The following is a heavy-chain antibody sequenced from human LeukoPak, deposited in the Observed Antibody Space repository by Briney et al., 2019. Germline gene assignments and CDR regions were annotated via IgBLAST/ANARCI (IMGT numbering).Heavy chain of an antibody. Sequence: SETLSLTCTVSGGSISSSSYYWGWIRQPPGKGLEWIGSIYYSGSTYYNPSLKSRVTISVDTSKNQFSLKLSSVTAADTAVYYCASNKWEYRVRFDYWGQGTLVTVSS. CDR2: IYYSGST. J-gene: IGHJ4*02. CDR3: ASNKWEYRVRFDY. V-gene: IGHV4-39*01. D-gene: IGHD1-26*01. CDR1: GGSISSSSYY.